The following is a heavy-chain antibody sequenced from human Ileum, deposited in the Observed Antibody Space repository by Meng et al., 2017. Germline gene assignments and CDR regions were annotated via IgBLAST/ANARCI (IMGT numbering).Heavy chain of an antibody. CDR1: GGSIGSAAYY. D-gene: IGHD2-2*01. Sequence: QVQLQESGPGLVKVSQTLALTCTVPGGSIGSAAYYWTWIRQHPAKGLEWIGYIHYTGSTSYNPSLESRTSTSIDTSNNQFSLKVTSVTAADTAVYYCARGVSAAGLFDNWGPGTLVTVSS. J-gene: IGHJ4*02. CDR3: ARGVSAAGLFDN. V-gene: IGHV4-31*03. CDR2: IHYTGST.